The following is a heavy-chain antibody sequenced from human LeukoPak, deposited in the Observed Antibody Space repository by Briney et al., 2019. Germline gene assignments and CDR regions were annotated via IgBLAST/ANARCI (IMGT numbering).Heavy chain of an antibody. CDR2: IYTSGST. D-gene: IGHD3-10*01. V-gene: IGHV4-61*02. CDR3: AREEWFGELPYDY. CDR1: GGSISSGSYY. Sequence: PSQTLSLTCTVSGGSISSGSYYWTWIRQPAGKGLEWIGRIYTSGSTNYNPSLRSRVTMSVDTSKNQFSLKLSSVTAADTAVYYCAREEWFGELPYDYWGQGTLVTVSS. J-gene: IGHJ4*02.